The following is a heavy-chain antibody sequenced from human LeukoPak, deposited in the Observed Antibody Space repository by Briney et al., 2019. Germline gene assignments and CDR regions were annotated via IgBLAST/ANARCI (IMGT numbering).Heavy chain of an antibody. D-gene: IGHD3-10*01. CDR1: GFTFSSYA. CDR2: ISGSGGST. Sequence: PGGSLRLSCAPSGFTFSSYAMSGVRQAPGKGLEWVSAISGSGGSTYYADSVKGRFTISRDNSKNTLYLQMNSLRAEDTAVYYCAKDIGRFGELSYGYWGQGTLVTVSS. J-gene: IGHJ4*02. V-gene: IGHV3-23*01. CDR3: AKDIGRFGELSYGY.